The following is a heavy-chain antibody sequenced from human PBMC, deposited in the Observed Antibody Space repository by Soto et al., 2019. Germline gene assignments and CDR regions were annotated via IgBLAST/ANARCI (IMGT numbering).Heavy chain of an antibody. CDR3: ANSRGGTFLGYHGMDI. CDR2: IIPVFGRV. Sequence: QLVQSGPEVKKTGTSVKVSCKASGGTFSSRAISWVRQAPGQGLEWMGGIIPVFGRVNYAEKFQDRVTITADESTGTVYMELSSLRSEDTALYYCANSRGGTFLGYHGMDIWGQGTTVSVSS. CDR1: GGTFSSRA. D-gene: IGHD3-16*01. J-gene: IGHJ6*02. V-gene: IGHV1-69*01.